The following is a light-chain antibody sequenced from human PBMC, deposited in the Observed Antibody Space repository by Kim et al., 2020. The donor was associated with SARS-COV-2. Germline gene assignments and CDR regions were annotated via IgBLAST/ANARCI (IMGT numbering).Light chain of an antibody. J-gene: IGLJ1*01. Sequence: LTRTQGSAHSPYTIEGYHQSPGKSPQYIMKMRGDGSNNKRDGIPDRFVGSSSGADRYLTVSNLQSDDEAEYYCGESHTIDGQVGYVFGTGTKVTVL. CDR3: GESHTIDGQVGYV. V-gene: IGLV4-3*01. CDR1: SAHSPYT. CDR2: MRGDGSN.